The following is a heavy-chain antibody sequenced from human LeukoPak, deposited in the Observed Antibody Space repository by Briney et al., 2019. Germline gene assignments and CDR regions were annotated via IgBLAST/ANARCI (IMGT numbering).Heavy chain of an antibody. CDR2: IGIDSGNT. D-gene: IGHD5-24*01. J-gene: IGHJ4*02. V-gene: IGHV3-11*06. CDR3: ARDYKYAFDN. CDR1: GFTFSDYS. Sequence: GGSLRLSCAASGFTFSDYSMNWIRQAPGKGLEWISYIGIDSGNTNYADSVKGRFTISGDKAKNSLYLQMNSLRVEDTAVYYCARDYKYAFDNWGQGTLVTVSS.